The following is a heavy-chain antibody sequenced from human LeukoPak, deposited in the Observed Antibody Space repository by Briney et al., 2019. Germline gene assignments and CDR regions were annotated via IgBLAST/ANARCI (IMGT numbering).Heavy chain of an antibody. D-gene: IGHD2-15*01. J-gene: IGHJ6*03. CDR1: GFTFSRYW. Sequence: GGSLRLSCAASGFTFSRYWMHWVRQAPGKGLVWVSRIDSDGSSTTYADSVKGRFTISRDNAKNTLYLQINSLRAEDTAVYYCAREERGVVVVAATFDYYYYYMDVWGKGTTVTVSS. V-gene: IGHV3-74*01. CDR3: AREERGVVVVAATFDYYYYYMDV. CDR2: IDSDGSST.